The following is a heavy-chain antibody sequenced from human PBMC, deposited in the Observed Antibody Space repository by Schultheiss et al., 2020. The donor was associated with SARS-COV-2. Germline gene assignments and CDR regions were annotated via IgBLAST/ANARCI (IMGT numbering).Heavy chain of an antibody. Sequence: GGSLRLSCAASGFTFSSYAMSWVRQAPGKGLEWVANIKQDGSEKYYVDSVKGRFTISRDNAKNTLYLQMNSLRAEDTAVYYCARATVVPAAMGYYYYMDVWGKGTTVTVSS. J-gene: IGHJ6*03. CDR1: GFTFSSYA. V-gene: IGHV3-7*01. CDR2: IKQDGSEK. CDR3: ARATVVPAAMGYYYYMDV. D-gene: IGHD2-2*01.